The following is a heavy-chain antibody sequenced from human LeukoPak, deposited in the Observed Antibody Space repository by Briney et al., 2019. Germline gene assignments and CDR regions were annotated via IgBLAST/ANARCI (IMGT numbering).Heavy chain of an antibody. Sequence: SETLSLTCTVSGGSISSYYWSWIRQPAGKGLECIGRIYTSGSTNSNPSLKSRVTMSVETSKNQSSLKLSSVTAADTAVYYCARGGWGLRPGIWYFDLWGRGTLVTVSS. J-gene: IGHJ2*01. D-gene: IGHD4-17*01. CDR1: GGSISSYY. V-gene: IGHV4-4*07. CDR3: ARGGWGLRPGIWYFDL. CDR2: IYTSGST.